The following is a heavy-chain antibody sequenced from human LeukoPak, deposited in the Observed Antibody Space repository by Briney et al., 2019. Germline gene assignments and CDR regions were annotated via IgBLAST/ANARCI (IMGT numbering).Heavy chain of an antibody. Sequence: GGSLRLSCAASGFTFSSYGMHWVRQAPGKGLEWVAVISYDGSNKYYADSVKGRFTISRYNSKNTLYLQMNSLRAEDTAVYYCARDRATYSSSWYAKTFSALDYWGQGTLVTVSS. CDR1: GFTFSSYG. D-gene: IGHD6-13*01. CDR2: ISYDGSNK. J-gene: IGHJ4*02. V-gene: IGHV3-30*03. CDR3: ARDRATYSSSWYAKTFSALDY.